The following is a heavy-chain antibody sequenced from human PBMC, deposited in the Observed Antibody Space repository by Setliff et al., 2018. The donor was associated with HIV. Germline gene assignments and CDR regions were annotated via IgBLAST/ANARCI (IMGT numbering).Heavy chain of an antibody. D-gene: IGHD1-26*01. CDR3: ARAGDGSPFYYYYYMDV. Sequence: PSETLSLTCAVSGVSVTSHFWSWIRQPPGKGLEWIGYFSYRGGTNSNPSLKSRVTISVDTSKNDVSLKMRSVTAADTAVYYCARAGDGSPFYYYYYMDVWGKGTTVTVSS. V-gene: IGHV4-59*02. J-gene: IGHJ6*03. CDR2: FSYRGGT. CDR1: GVSVTSHF.